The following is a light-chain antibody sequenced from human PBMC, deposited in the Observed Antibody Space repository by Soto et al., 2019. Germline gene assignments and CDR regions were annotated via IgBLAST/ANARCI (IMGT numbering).Light chain of an antibody. CDR3: QSYDSSLSVPQLV. V-gene: IGLV1-40*01. J-gene: IGLJ3*02. CDR1: SSNIGAGYD. CDR2: GNS. Sequence: QSVLTQPPSVSGAPGQRVTISCTGSSSNIGAGYDVHWYQQLPGTAPKLLIYGNSNRPSGVPDRFSGSKSGTSASLAITGLQAEDEADYYCQSYDSSLSVPQLVFGGGTKLTVL.